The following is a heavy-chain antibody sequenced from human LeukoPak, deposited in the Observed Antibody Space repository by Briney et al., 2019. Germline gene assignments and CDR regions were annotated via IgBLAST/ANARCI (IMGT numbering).Heavy chain of an antibody. CDR3: ARTPGGLTMGRKSRGTSADVFDV. V-gene: IGHV4-34*01. CDR1: GGSFSDYY. J-gene: IGHJ3*01. D-gene: IGHD3-10*01. Sequence: SETLSLTCAVYGGSFSDYYWTWIRQPPGKGLEWIGEISHNANTRYNPSLKSRVTISVDTSKNQFSLNLTSVIAADTAVYYCARTPGGLTMGRKSRGTSADVFDVWGQGTMVTVSS. CDR2: ISHNANT.